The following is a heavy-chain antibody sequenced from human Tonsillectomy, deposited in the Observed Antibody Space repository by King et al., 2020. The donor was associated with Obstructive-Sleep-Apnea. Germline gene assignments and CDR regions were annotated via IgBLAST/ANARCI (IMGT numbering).Heavy chain of an antibody. Sequence: VQLVESGAEVKKPGSSVKVSCKASGGTFSTYAISWVRQAPGQGLEWMGGIIPIFGATNYAQKFQGRVTITAAESTSTAYMELSSLRSEDTAVYYCVGPDSTIYYGSGSYYPPAYYYYGMDVWGQGTTVTVSS. D-gene: IGHD3-10*01. J-gene: IGHJ6*02. CDR1: GGTFSTYA. CDR2: IIPIFGAT. CDR3: VGPDSTIYYGSGSYYPPAYYYYGMDV. V-gene: IGHV1-69*01.